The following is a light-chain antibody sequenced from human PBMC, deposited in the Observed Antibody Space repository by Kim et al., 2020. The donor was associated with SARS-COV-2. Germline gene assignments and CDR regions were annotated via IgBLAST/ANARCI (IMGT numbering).Light chain of an antibody. CDR1: QGLVHSDGNIY. V-gene: IGKV2-30*02. J-gene: IGKJ2*01. Sequence: VVLTQSPLSLLVTLGQPASISCRSSQGLVHSDGNIYLNWFHQRPGQPPRRLLYRISNRDSGVPDRFSGSGSGTDFTLKISRVEAEDVGVYYCMQGTHWPPDTFGQGTKLEI. CDR2: RIS. CDR3: MQGTHWPPDT.